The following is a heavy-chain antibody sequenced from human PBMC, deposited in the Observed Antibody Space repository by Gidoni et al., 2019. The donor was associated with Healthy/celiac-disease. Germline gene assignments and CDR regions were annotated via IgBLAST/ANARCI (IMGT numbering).Heavy chain of an antibody. V-gene: IGHV3-23*01. CDR3: AKRGTTMVIY. CDR2: VSGSGVST. J-gene: IGHJ4*02. Sequence: EVQLLESGGGLVQPGWSLRLSCAASGFTFRSYAMSWVRQAPGKGLEWVSDVSGSGVSTNYADSVKGRFTISRDNSKNTLYLQMSSLRAEDTAVYYCAKRGTTMVIYWGQGTLVTVSS. CDR1: GFTFRSYA. D-gene: IGHD5-18*01.